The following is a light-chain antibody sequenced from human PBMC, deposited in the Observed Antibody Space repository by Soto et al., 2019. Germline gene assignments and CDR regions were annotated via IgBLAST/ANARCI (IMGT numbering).Light chain of an antibody. Sequence: DIQMTQSPSTLSASVGDRVTITCRASQSVDTCLAWYQQKPGKAPHLLIYKASSLETGVPSSFSGSGSVTEFTLTISSLQPDDFATYYCQQFYRYPRTFGQGTKVEIK. V-gene: IGKV1-5*03. J-gene: IGKJ1*01. CDR1: QSVDTC. CDR3: QQFYRYPRT. CDR2: KAS.